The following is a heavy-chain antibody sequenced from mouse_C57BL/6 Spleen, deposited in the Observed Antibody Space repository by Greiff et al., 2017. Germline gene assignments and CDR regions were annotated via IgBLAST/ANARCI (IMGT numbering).Heavy chain of an antibody. CDR3: TRGGGITGPFDY. V-gene: IGHV1-5*01. J-gene: IGHJ2*01. CDR2: IYPGNSDT. CDR1: GYTFTSYW. Sequence: SGTVLARPGASVKMSCKTSGYTFTSYWMHWVKQRPGQGLEWIGAIYPGNSDTSYNQKFKGKDKLTAVTSASTAYMELSSLTNEDSAVYYCTRGGGITGPFDYWGQGTTLTVSS. D-gene: IGHD4-1*01.